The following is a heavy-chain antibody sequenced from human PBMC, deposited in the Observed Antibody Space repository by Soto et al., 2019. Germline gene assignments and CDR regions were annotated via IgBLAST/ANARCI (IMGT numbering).Heavy chain of an antibody. J-gene: IGHJ3*02. V-gene: IGHV3-30*04. CDR1: GFSISTYA. D-gene: IGHD1-26*01. CDR2: ISYNGNNK. Sequence: QVQLVESGGGVVQPGRSLRLSCAASGFSISTYALHWVRQAPGKGPEWVAIISYNGNNKHYADSVKGRFTISRDNSKNTVDLQMISLRVEDTAMYYCARRSFPYSRSPLEPWSDALDIWGQGTMVTVSS. CDR3: ARRSFPYSRSPLEPWSDALDI.